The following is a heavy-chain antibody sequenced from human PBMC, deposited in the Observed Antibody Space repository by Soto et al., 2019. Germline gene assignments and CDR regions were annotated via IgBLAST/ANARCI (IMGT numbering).Heavy chain of an antibody. Sequence: GWSLRLSCAASGFTFGTTDMSWVRQAPGEGLEWVSTIDGSGGITYYADSVKGRFTISRDNSRNTVYLQMNSLRGDDTALYYCVKNSGWFNTWGQGALVTVSS. J-gene: IGHJ5*02. D-gene: IGHD3-10*01. CDR1: GFTFGTTD. CDR3: VKNSGWFNT. V-gene: IGHV3-23*01. CDR2: IDGSGGIT.